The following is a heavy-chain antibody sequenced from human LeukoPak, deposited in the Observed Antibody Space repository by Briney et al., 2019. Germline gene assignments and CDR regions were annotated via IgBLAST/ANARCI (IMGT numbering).Heavy chain of an antibody. CDR1: GYTFTGYY. CDR3: ARGGSYGWVYYYYYMGV. J-gene: IGHJ6*03. CDR2: INPNSGGT. Sequence: ASVKVSCKASGYTFTGYYMPWVRQAPGQGLEWMGWINPNSGGTNYAQKFQGRVTMTRDTSISTAYMELSRLRSDDTAVYYCARGGSYGWVYYYYYMGVWGKGTTVTLSS. V-gene: IGHV1-2*02. D-gene: IGHD1-26*01.